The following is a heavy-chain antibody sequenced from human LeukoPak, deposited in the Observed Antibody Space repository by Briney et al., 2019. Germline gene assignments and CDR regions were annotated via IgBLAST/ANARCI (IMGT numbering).Heavy chain of an antibody. CDR3: ATKQWLAPPPDS. D-gene: IGHD6-19*01. CDR2: ITTDGTAT. CDR1: GFTFSKYW. Sequence: GGSLRLPCAASGFTFSKYWMLWVRQAPGKGLESVSRITTDGTATTYADPVKGRFTVSRNNADNTMFLQMNSVRDEDTAVYYCATKQWLAPPPDSWGQGTPVTVSS. J-gene: IGHJ4*02. V-gene: IGHV3-74*01.